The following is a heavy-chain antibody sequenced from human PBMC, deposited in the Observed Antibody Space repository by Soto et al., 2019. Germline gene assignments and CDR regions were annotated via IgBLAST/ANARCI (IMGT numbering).Heavy chain of an antibody. D-gene: IGHD3-10*01. CDR1: GYTFTSYD. V-gene: IGHV1-8*01. Sequence: QVQLVQSGAEVKKPGASVKVSCKTSGYTFTSYDINWVRQATGQGLEWMAWMNPNNANTGYAQKFQGRVTMTRNTXINTAYMELSSLRSEDMAIYYCARGSRGGSGSHDYWGQGTLVTVSS. CDR3: ARGSRGGSGSHDY. CDR2: MNPNNANT. J-gene: IGHJ4*02.